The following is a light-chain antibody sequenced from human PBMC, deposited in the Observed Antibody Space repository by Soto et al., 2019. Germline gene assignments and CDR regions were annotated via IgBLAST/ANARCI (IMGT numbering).Light chain of an antibody. CDR1: RSNIGTNT. CDR2: SNN. Sequence: QSVLTQPPSASGTPGQGVTISCSGSRSNIGTNTVTWYQQLPGTAPKLLIYSNNQRPSGVPDRFSGSKSGTSASLAIRGLQSEDEADYYCAAWDVSFVVFGGGTKLTVL. CDR3: AAWDVSFVV. V-gene: IGLV1-44*01. J-gene: IGLJ2*01.